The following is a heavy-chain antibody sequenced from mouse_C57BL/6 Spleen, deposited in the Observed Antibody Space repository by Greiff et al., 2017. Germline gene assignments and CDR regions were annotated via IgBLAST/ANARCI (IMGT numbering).Heavy chain of an antibody. CDR1: GYTFTDSY. CDR3: ARSPYYYGSSHLDY. CDR2: INPYNGGT. J-gene: IGHJ2*01. D-gene: IGHD1-1*01. V-gene: IGHV1-19*01. Sequence: EVQLQQSGPVLVKPGASVKMSCKASGYTFTDSYMTWVKQSHGKSLEWIGVINPYNGGTSYNQKFKGKATLTVDKSSSTAYMELNSLTSEDSAVYYCARSPYYYGSSHLDYWGQGTTRKVSS.